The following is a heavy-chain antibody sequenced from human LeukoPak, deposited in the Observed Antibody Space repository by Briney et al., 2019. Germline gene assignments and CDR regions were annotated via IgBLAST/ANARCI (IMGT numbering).Heavy chain of an antibody. Sequence: SETLSLTCTVSGGSISSSSYYWGWIRQPPGKGLEWIGSIYYSGSTYYNPSLKSRVTISVDTSKSQFSLKLSSVTAADTAVYYCARHSIAAAGTGHDYWGQGTLVTVSS. CDR1: GGSISSSSYY. CDR3: ARHSIAAAGTGHDY. CDR2: IYYSGST. J-gene: IGHJ4*02. V-gene: IGHV4-39*01. D-gene: IGHD6-13*01.